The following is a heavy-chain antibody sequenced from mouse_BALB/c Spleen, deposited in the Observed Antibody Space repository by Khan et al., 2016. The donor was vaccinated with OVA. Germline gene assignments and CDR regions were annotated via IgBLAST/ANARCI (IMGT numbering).Heavy chain of an antibody. D-gene: IGHD2-10*01. Sequence: QIQLVQSGPELKKPGETVKISCKASGYMFTNYGMNWVKQAPGKGLKWMGWINTYTGEPTYADDFKGRFAFSLETSASTAYLQINNLKNEDMATFFCAKSYYYYAMDYWGQGTSVTVSS. CDR1: GYMFTNYG. CDR3: AKSYYYYAMDY. J-gene: IGHJ4*01. V-gene: IGHV9-1*02. CDR2: INTYTGEP.